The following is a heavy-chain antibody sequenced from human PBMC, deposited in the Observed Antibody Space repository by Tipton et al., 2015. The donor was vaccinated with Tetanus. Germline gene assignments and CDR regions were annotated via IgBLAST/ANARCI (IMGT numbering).Heavy chain of an antibody. Sequence: LRLSCTVSGGSINSVNYYWNWIRQVPGKGLEWIGYTHHSGNTNYNPSLSGRVTTSVDTSKNQFSLKMSSVTAADTAVYCCARWGDASGSTNLYAFDIWGQGTMVSVSS. CDR3: ARWGDASGSTNLYAFDI. V-gene: IGHV4-61*01. CDR2: THHSGNT. J-gene: IGHJ3*02. D-gene: IGHD3-10*01. CDR1: GGSINSVNYY.